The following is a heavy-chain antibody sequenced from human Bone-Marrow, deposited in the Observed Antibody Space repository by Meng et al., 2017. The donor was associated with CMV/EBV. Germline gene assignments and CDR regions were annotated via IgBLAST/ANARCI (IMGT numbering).Heavy chain of an antibody. CDR3: ARDGQSSSSYIVNDY. D-gene: IGHD6-6*01. V-gene: IGHV1-69*05. Sequence: SVKVSCKASGYTFTSYAISWVRQAPGQGLEWMGGIIPIFGTANYAQKFQGRVTITTDESTSTAYMELSSLRSEDTAVYYCARDGQSSSSYIVNDYWGQGTLVTVSS. CDR2: IIPIFGTA. CDR1: GYTFTSYA. J-gene: IGHJ4*02.